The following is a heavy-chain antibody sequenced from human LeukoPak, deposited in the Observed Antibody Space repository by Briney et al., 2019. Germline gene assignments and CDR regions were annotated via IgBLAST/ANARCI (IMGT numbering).Heavy chain of an antibody. CDR3: ARGRGQLDY. D-gene: IGHD3-16*01. Sequence: PSETLSLTCAVSGGSISSSNWWSWVRQPPGKGLEWIGEINHSGGTNCNPSLKSRVTISVDTSKNQFSLNLSSVTAADTADYYCARGRGQLDYWGQGTLVTVSS. J-gene: IGHJ4*02. V-gene: IGHV4-4*02. CDR1: GGSISSSNW. CDR2: INHSGGT.